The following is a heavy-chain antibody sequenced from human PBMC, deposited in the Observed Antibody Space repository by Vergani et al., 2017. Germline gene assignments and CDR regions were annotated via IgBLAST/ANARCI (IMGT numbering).Heavy chain of an antibody. Sequence: QVQLQESGPGLVKPSQTLSLTCTVSGGSISSGSYYWSWIRQPAGKGLEWIGRIYTSGSTNYNPSLKSRVTISVDTSTNQFSLKLSSVTAADTAVYYCARRSGYDYEDAFDIWGQGTMVTVSS. CDR2: IYTSGST. J-gene: IGHJ3*02. CDR1: GGSISSGSYY. V-gene: IGHV4-61*02. CDR3: ARRSGYDYEDAFDI. D-gene: IGHD5-12*01.